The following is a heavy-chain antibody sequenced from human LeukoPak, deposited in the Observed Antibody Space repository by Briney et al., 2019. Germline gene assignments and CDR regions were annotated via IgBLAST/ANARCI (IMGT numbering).Heavy chain of an antibody. J-gene: IGHJ6*03. CDR2: IYSGGST. CDR1: GFTVSSNY. Sequence: GGSLRLSCAASGFTVSSNYMSWVRQAPGKGLEWVSVIYSGGSTYYADSVKGRFTISRDNSKNTLYLQMNSLRAEDTAVYYCARGMVRGVIYYYYYMDVWGKGTTVTVSS. D-gene: IGHD3-10*01. V-gene: IGHV3-66*02. CDR3: ARGMVRGVIYYYYYMDV.